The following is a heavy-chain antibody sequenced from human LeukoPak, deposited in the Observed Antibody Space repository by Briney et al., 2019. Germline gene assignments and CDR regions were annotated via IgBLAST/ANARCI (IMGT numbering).Heavy chain of an antibody. CDR2: IIPIFGAA. Sequence: SVKVSCKASGGTFSSYALSWVRQAPGQGLEWVGGIIPIFGAAHYAQKFRGRVTITADESTSTAYMELSSLRSEDTAVYYCAVPPGITIFGVVRDLAGDAFDIWGQGTMVTASS. CDR1: GGTFSSYA. J-gene: IGHJ3*02. CDR3: AVPPGITIFGVVRDLAGDAFDI. D-gene: IGHD3-3*01. V-gene: IGHV1-69*13.